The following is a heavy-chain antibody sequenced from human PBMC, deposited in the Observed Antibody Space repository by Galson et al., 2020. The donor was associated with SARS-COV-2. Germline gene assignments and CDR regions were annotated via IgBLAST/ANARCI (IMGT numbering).Heavy chain of an antibody. V-gene: IGHV3-11*01. CDR3: ARGSDYYDSSGFYFRFFDL. CDR2: ISSSGGGNTV. J-gene: IGHJ2*01. D-gene: IGHD3-22*01. CDR1: GFTFSDYY. Sequence: GGSLRLSCAASGFTFSDYYMSWIRQTPGKGLEWVSYISSSGGGNTVYYADSVKGRFTISRDNAENSLYLQMNSLRADDTAMYYCARGSDYYDSSGFYFRFFDLWGRGTRVTVSS.